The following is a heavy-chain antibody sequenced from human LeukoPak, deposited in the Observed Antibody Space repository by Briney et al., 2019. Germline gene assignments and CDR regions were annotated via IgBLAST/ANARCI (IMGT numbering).Heavy chain of an antibody. Sequence: SETLPLTCTVSGGSISSYYWSWIRQPPGKGLEWIGYIYYSGSTNYNPSLKSRVTISVDTSKNQFSLKLSSVTAADTAVYYCARHEAAMVPFDYWGQGTLVTVSS. V-gene: IGHV4-59*08. CDR1: GGSISSYY. CDR3: ARHEAAMVPFDY. D-gene: IGHD5-18*01. CDR2: IYYSGST. J-gene: IGHJ4*02.